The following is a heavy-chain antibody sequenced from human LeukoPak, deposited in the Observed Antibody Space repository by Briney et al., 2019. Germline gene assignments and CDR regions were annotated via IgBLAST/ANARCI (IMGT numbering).Heavy chain of an antibody. D-gene: IGHD3-16*01. J-gene: IGHJ6*04. Sequence: SETLSLTCTVSGDSINRYYWSWIRPPPGKGLEWIGHIYYSGSTNYNPSLQSRVTISVDTSKNQFSLKLSSVTEADTAVYYCAREGGKAPYDYGVDVWGKGTTVTVSS. V-gene: IGHV4-59*01. CDR3: AREGGKAPYDYGVDV. CDR1: GDSINRYY. CDR2: IYYSGST.